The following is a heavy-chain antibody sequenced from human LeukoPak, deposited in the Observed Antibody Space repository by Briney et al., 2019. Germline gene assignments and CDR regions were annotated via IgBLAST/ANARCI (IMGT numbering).Heavy chain of an antibody. CDR1: GFTFSSNY. CDR2: IYSGGST. CDR3: AREIVTVTTTLDAFDI. Sequence: GGSLRLSCAVSGFTFSSNYMSWVRQAPGKGLEGVSVIYSGGSTYYADSVKGRFTISRDNSKNTLYLQMNSLRAEDTAVYYCAREIVTVTTTLDAFDIWGQGTMVTVSS. V-gene: IGHV3-66*01. D-gene: IGHD4-17*01. J-gene: IGHJ3*02.